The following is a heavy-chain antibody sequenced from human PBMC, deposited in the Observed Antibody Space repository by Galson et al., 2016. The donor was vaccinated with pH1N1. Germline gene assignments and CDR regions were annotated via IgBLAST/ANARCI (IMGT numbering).Heavy chain of an antibody. CDR3: AEGTLPGYYDY. CDR2: ISGYNGNT. V-gene: IGHV1-18*01. J-gene: IGHJ4*02. D-gene: IGHD3-22*01. Sequence: SVKVSCKASGFMFSTYGFNWVRKAPGQGPEWMGRISGYNGNTIYAQKFQARISMTIDKSTSTVYLDLRSLRFDDTAVYYCAEGTLPGYYDYWGQGTLVTVSS. CDR1: GFMFSTYG.